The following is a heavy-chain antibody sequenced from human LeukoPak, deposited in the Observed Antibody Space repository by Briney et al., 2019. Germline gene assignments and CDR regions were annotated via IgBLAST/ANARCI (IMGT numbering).Heavy chain of an antibody. CDR3: ARLAFLSGYYYFDY. CDR2: IYHSGST. D-gene: IGHD3-3*01. V-gene: IGHV4-34*01. J-gene: IGHJ4*02. CDR1: GGSFSASY. Sequence: PSETLSLTCVVSGGSFSASYWSWIRQSPGKGLEWIGEIYHSGSTNYNPSLESRVTISGDASRNQFSLKLSSVTAADTAVYYCARLAFLSGYYYFDYWGQGALVTVSS.